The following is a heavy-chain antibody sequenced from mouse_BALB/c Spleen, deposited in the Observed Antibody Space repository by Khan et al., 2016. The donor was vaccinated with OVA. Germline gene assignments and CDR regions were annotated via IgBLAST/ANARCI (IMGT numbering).Heavy chain of an antibody. CDR3: GNIYYGYAWFSY. Sequence: QVQLKESGPGLVAPSQSLSITCTVSGFSLTSYGVSWVRQPPGKGMEWLGAIGGDGNTNYQSDLISRLSISKDNYKSQGFLKLISLQTDDIATYYCGNIYYGYAWFSYWGQGTLVTVSA. CDR2: IGGDGNT. D-gene: IGHD2-2*01. V-gene: IGHV2-3*01. J-gene: IGHJ3*01. CDR1: GFSLTSYG.